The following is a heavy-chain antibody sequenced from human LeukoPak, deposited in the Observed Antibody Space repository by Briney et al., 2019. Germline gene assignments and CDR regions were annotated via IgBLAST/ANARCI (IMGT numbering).Heavy chain of an antibody. J-gene: IGHJ4*02. CDR1: GGSISSGSYY. Sequence: SETLSLTCTVSGGSISSGSYYWSWIRQPAGKGLEWIGRIYTSGSTNYNPSLKSRVTISVDTSKNQFSLKLSSVTAADTAVYYCAKASGSVAGTDFFDYWGQGTLVTVSS. CDR2: IYTSGST. V-gene: IGHV4-61*02. D-gene: IGHD6-19*01. CDR3: AKASGSVAGTDFFDY.